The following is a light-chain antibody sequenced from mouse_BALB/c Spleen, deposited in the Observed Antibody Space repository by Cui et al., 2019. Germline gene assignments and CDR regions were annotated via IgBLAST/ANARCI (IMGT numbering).Light chain of an antibody. Sequence: DIQMTQSPASLSVSVGETVTITCRASENIYSNLAWYQQKQGKSPQLLVYAATNLADGVPSRFSGRGSGTQYSLKINSLQSEDFGSYYCQHFWGTPYTFGGGTKLEIK. CDR3: QHFWGTPYT. V-gene: IGKV12-46*01. J-gene: IGKJ2*01. CDR1: ENIYSN. CDR2: AAT.